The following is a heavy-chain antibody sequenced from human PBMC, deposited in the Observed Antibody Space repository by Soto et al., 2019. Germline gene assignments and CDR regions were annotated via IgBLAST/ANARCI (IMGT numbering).Heavy chain of an antibody. D-gene: IGHD6-6*01. CDR2: INPNNGDT. Sequence: ASVKVSCKASGYTFTDYYLHWVRQAPGQGLECMGWINPNNGDTNYAQKFQGRVTMTRDTSISTAYMEVSRLRPDDTAVYYCARSVSFITPRPDYWGQGTLVTVSS. J-gene: IGHJ4*02. CDR3: ARSVSFITPRPDY. V-gene: IGHV1-2*02. CDR1: GYTFTDYY.